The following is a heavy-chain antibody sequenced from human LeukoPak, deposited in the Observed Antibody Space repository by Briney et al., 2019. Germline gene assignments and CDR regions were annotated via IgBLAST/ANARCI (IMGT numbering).Heavy chain of an antibody. CDR2: ISSSSSTI. CDR3: ARVGVEYYDSSGYYFLGEWVY. V-gene: IGHV3-48*03. D-gene: IGHD3-22*01. Sequence: GGSVRLSCAASGYTFSSCEMHCVRQAPGKGREGVSYISSSSSTIHCADSVKGRFTISRDNAKNSLYLQMNSLRAEVTAIYYCARVGVEYYDSSGYYFLGEWVYWGQGTLVTVSS. CDR1: GYTFSSCE. J-gene: IGHJ4*02.